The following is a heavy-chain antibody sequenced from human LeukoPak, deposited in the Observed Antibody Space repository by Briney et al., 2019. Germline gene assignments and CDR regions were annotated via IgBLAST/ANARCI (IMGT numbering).Heavy chain of an antibody. J-gene: IGHJ6*02. V-gene: IGHV1-2*02. D-gene: IGHD2-2*01. CDR1: GYTFTGYY. CDR3: ARGGSSRKIVVVPAAPYYYGMDV. Sequence: GASVKVSCKASGYTFTGYYMHWVRQAPGQGLEWMGWINPNSGGTNYAQKFQGRVTMTRDTSISTAYMELSRLRSDDTAEYYCARGGSSRKIVVVPAAPYYYGMDVWGQGTTVTVSS. CDR2: INPNSGGT.